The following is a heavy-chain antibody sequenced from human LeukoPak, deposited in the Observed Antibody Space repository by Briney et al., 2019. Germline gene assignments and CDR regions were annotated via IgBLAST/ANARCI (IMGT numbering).Heavy chain of an antibody. CDR2: INPSGGST. Sequence: ASVKVSCKASGYTFTSYYMHWVRQAPGQGLEWMGIINPSGGSTSYAQKFQGRATMTRDMSTSTVYMELSSLRSEDTAVYYCARGVYSSGWYGVYYYYYMDVWGKGTTVTVSS. V-gene: IGHV1-46*01. J-gene: IGHJ6*03. CDR1: GYTFTSYY. D-gene: IGHD6-19*01. CDR3: ARGVYSSGWYGVYYYYYMDV.